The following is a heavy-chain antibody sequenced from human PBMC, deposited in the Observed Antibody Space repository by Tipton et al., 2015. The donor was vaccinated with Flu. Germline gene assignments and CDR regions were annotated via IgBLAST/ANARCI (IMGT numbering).Heavy chain of an antibody. Sequence: TLSLTCTVSGGSISSSRYYWGWIRQPPGKGLEWIGSIYTTGSTNYNPSLRSRVTISGDTSKNQFSLQLNSVTAEDTAVYYCARSPSYSGSGIYPYYFDDWGQGTLVTVSS. D-gene: IGHD3-10*01. CDR2: IYTTGST. CDR1: GGSISSSRYY. V-gene: IGHV4-39*07. J-gene: IGHJ4*02. CDR3: ARSPSYSGSGIYPYYFDD.